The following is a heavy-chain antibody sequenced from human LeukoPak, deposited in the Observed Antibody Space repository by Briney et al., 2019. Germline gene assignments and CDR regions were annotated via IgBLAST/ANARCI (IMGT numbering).Heavy chain of an antibody. D-gene: IGHD6-13*01. CDR1: GGSISSYY. V-gene: IGHV4-59*01. CDR3: ARGISSSWPFDY. J-gene: IGHJ4*02. Sequence: PSETLSLTCTVSGGSISSYYWSWIRQPPGKGLEWIGYIYYSGSTNYNPSLKSRVTISVDTSKNQFSLKLSSVTAADTAVYYCARGISSSWPFDYWGQGTLVTVSS. CDR2: IYYSGST.